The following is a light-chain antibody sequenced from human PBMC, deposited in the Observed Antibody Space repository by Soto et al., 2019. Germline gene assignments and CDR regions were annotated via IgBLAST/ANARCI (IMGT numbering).Light chain of an antibody. CDR3: MLSYSGTQVV. Sequence: QAVVTQEPSLTVSPGGTVTLTCGSSTGAVTSGHYPYWFQQKPGQAPRTRIYNTSNKHSWTPARFSGSLLGGKAALTLSGAQPEDEAEYYCMLSYSGTQVVFGGGTKLTVL. CDR2: NTS. V-gene: IGLV7-46*01. CDR1: TGAVTSGHY. J-gene: IGLJ2*01.